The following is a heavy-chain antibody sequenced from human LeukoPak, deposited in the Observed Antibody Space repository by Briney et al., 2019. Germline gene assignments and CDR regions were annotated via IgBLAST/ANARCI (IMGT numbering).Heavy chain of an antibody. CDR3: ASGPISGYDLDY. CDR2: IYHIGST. Sequence: SETLSLTCAVYDVSLSAYYWSWIRQPPGKGLEWIGSIYHIGSTYYNPSLKSRVTISVDTSKNQFSLKLSSVTAADTAVYYCASGPISGYDLDYWGQGTLVTVSS. D-gene: IGHD5-12*01. J-gene: IGHJ4*02. CDR1: DVSLSAYY. V-gene: IGHV4-34*01.